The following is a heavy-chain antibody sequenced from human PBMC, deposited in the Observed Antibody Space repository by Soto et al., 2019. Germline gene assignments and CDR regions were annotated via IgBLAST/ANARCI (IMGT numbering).Heavy chain of an antibody. Sequence: EVQLVEAGGGLVQPGRSLSLSCAASGFTFDDYAMHWVRQAPGKGLEWGSGISWNSGSIGYADSVKGRFTISRDNAKNSLYLQMNSLRAEDTALYYCAKDKRFLEWSYFDYWGQGTLVTVSS. V-gene: IGHV3-9*01. D-gene: IGHD3-3*01. CDR1: GFTFDDYA. J-gene: IGHJ4*02. CDR3: AKDKRFLEWSYFDY. CDR2: ISWNSGSI.